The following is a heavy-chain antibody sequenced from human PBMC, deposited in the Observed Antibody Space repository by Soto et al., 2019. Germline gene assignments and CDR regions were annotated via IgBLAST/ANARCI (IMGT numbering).Heavy chain of an antibody. D-gene: IGHD6-13*01. CDR1: GFTFSSYS. CDR3: ATKLTIAAVDY. Sequence: EVQLVESGGGLVKPGGSLRLSCAASGFTFSSYSMNWVRRAPGKGLEGVSSISSSSSYIYYADLVKGRFTISRDNAKNSLYLQMNSLRAEDTAVYYCATKLTIAAVDYWGQGTLVTVSS. J-gene: IGHJ4*02. CDR2: ISSSSSYI. V-gene: IGHV3-21*01.